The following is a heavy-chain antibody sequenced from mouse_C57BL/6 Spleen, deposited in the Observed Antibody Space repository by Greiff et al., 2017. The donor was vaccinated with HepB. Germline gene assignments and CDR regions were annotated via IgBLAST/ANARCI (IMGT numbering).Heavy chain of an antibody. CDR2: INPYNGGT. J-gene: IGHJ1*03. CDR1: GYTFTDYY. Sequence: VQLQQSGPVLVKPGASVKMSCKASGYTFTDYYMNWVKQSHGKSLEWIGVINPYNGGTSYNQKFKGKATLTVDKSSSTAYMELNSLTSEDSAVYYCARAPIYYGYDGPCVWGTGTTVTVSS. CDR3: ARAPIYYGYDGPCV. V-gene: IGHV1-19*01. D-gene: IGHD2-2*01.